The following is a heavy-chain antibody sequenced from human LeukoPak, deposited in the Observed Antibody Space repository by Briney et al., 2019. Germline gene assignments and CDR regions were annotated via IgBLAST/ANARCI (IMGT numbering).Heavy chain of an antibody. D-gene: IGHD6-19*01. CDR2: IYYSGSP. V-gene: IGHV4-59*08. J-gene: IGHJ2*01. CDR3: AKLVAVAGGRSHWYIDL. CDR1: GDSISAYY. Sequence: SETLSLTCTVSGDSISAYYWGWIRQPPGKGLVWIGQIYYSGSPNYNPSFRSRVTMSVDTSKTHFSLKLASVTAADTAVYYCAKLVAVAGGRSHWYIDLWGRGTLVTVSS.